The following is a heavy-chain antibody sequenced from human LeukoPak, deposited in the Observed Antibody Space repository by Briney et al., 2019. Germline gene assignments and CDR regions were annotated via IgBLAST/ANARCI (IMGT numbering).Heavy chain of an antibody. D-gene: IGHD3-3*01. CDR3: ARDRRTKFLEPGFDY. Sequence: PSETLSLTCTVSGGSISSYYWSWIRQPAGKGLEWIGRIYTSGSTNYNPSLKSRVTMSVDTSKNQFSLKLSSVTAADMAVYYCARDRRTKFLEPGFDYWGQGTLVTVSS. CDR1: GGSISSYY. J-gene: IGHJ4*02. CDR2: IYTSGST. V-gene: IGHV4-4*07.